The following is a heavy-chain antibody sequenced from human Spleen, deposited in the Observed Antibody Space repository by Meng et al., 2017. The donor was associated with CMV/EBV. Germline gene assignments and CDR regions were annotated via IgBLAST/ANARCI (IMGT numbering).Heavy chain of an antibody. J-gene: IGHJ5*02. D-gene: IGHD4-11*01. CDR2: ISAYNGNT. CDR1: GYTFTAHY. Sequence: ASVKVSCKASGYTFTAHYFHWVRQAPGQGLEWMGWISAYNGNTNYAQKLQGRVTMTTDTSTSTAYMELRSLRSDDTAVYYCARDDYSNWFDPWGQGTLVTVSS. CDR3: ARDDYSNWFDP. V-gene: IGHV1-18*04.